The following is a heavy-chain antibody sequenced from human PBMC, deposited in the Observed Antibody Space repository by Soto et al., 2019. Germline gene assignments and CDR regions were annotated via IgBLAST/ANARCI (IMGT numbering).Heavy chain of an antibody. J-gene: IGHJ4*02. CDR2: IYYSGST. CDR3: ARAQTTGDFDY. V-gene: IGHV4-59*01. Sequence: PSETLSLTCTVSGGSISSYYWSWIRQPPGKGLEWIGYIYYSGSTNYNPSLKSRVTISVDTSKNQFSLKLSSVTAADTAVYYCARAQTTGDFDYWGQGTLVTVSS. CDR1: GGSISSYY.